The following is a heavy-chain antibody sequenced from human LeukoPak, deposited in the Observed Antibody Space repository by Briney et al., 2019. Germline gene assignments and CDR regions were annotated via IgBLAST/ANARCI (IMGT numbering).Heavy chain of an antibody. V-gene: IGHV3-66*02. J-gene: IGHJ4*02. CDR3: AGFSKRDGYNRNFDY. CDR1: GFTVSSNY. D-gene: IGHD5-24*01. CDR2: IYSGGST. Sequence: GGSLRLSCAASGFTVSSNYMSWVRQAPGKGLEWVSVIYSGGSTYYADPVKGRFTISRDNSKNTLYLRMNSLRAEDTAVYYCAGFSKRDGYNRNFDYWGQGTLVTVSS.